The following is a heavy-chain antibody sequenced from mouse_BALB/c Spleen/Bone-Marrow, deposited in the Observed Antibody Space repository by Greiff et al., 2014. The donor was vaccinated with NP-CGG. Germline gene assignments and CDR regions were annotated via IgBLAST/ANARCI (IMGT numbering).Heavy chain of an antibody. CDR1: GFTFSSFG. CDR3: ARLDPPPY. CDR2: ISSGSSTI. V-gene: IGHV5-17*02. J-gene: IGHJ3*01. Sequence: VQLKESGGGLVQPGGSRKLSCAASGFTFSSFGMHWVRQAPEKGLEWVAYISSGSSTIYYADTVKGRFTISRDNPKNTLFLQMTSLRSEDTAMYYCARLDPPPYWGQGTLVTVSA.